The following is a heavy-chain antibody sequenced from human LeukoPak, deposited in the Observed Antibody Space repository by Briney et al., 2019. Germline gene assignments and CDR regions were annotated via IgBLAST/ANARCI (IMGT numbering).Heavy chain of an antibody. D-gene: IGHD2-15*01. Sequence: GGSLRLSCAASGLIVSNYFMTWVRQAPGKGLEWVSAISNNGGYTYYADSVQGRFTISRDNSKSTLCLQMNSLRAEDTAVYYCAKQLGYCSDGSCYFPYWGQGTLVTVSS. CDR1: GLIVSNYF. CDR2: ISNNGGYT. V-gene: IGHV3-23*01. CDR3: AKQLGYCSDGSCYFPY. J-gene: IGHJ4*02.